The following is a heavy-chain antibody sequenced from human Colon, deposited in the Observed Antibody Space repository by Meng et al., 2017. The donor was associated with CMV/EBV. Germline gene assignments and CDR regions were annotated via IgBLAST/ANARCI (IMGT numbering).Heavy chain of an antibody. CDR2: ISTSSSYI. Sequence: GESLKISCAASGFTFNNYAMSWVRQAPGKGLEWVSSISTSSSYIYYGDSVKGRFTISRDNAKNSLYLQMNSLRAEDTAVYYCARDNYYDSSGYGSSFDYWGQGTLVTVSS. D-gene: IGHD3-22*01. J-gene: IGHJ4*02. V-gene: IGHV3-21*01. CDR1: GFTFNNYA. CDR3: ARDNYYDSSGYGSSFDY.